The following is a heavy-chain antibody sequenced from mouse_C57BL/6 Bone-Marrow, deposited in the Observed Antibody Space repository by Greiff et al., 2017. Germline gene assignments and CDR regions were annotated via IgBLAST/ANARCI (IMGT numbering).Heavy chain of an antibody. Sequence: ESGAELVKPGASVKISCKASGYAFSSYWMNWVKQRPGKGLEWIGQIYPGDGDTNYNGKFKGKATLTADKSSSTAYMQLSSLTSEDSAVYFCARGIYYGSSFLDYWGQGTTLTVSS. J-gene: IGHJ2*01. D-gene: IGHD1-1*01. CDR3: ARGIYYGSSFLDY. V-gene: IGHV1-80*01. CDR2: IYPGDGDT. CDR1: GYAFSSYW.